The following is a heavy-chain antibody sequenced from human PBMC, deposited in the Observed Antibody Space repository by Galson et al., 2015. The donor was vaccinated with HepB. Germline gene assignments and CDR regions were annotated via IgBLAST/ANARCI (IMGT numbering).Heavy chain of an antibody. Sequence: SLRLSCAASGFTFSSYGMHWVRQAPGKGLEWVAIIWYDGSNKYYADSVKGRFTISRDNSKNTLYLQMNSLRAEDTAVYYCAREGGEIVVVPADTLIDYWGQGTLVTVSS. CDR2: IWYDGSNK. CDR3: AREGGEIVVVPADTLIDY. V-gene: IGHV3-33*01. J-gene: IGHJ4*02. D-gene: IGHD2-2*01. CDR1: GFTFSSYG.